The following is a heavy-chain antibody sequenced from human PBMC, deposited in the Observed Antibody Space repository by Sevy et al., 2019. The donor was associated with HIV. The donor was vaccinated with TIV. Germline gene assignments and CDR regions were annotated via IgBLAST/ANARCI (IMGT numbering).Heavy chain of an antibody. V-gene: IGHV1-3*01. CDR3: ASWGGLRGYSYGRLLLDY. J-gene: IGHJ4*02. D-gene: IGHD5-18*01. CDR2: INDGNGNT. Sequence: ASVKVSCKASGYTFTSYAMHWVRQAPGQRLEWMGWINDGNGNTKYSQKFQGRVTITRDTSASTAYMELSSLRSEDTDVYYCASWGGLRGYSYGRLLLDYWGQGTLVTVSS. CDR1: GYTFTSYA.